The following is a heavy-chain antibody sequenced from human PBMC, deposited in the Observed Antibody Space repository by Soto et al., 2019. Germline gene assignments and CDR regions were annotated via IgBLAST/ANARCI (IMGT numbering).Heavy chain of an antibody. J-gene: IGHJ4*02. D-gene: IGHD5-12*01. CDR2: ISSSSSTI. Sequence: GGSLRLSCAASGFTFSSYSMNWVRQAPGKGLEWVSYISSSSSTIYYADSVKGRFTISRDNAKNSLYLQMNSLRAEDTAVYYCARDELGWLRRETSSDYWGQGTLVTVSS. CDR1: GFTFSSYS. CDR3: ARDELGWLRRETSSDY. V-gene: IGHV3-48*01.